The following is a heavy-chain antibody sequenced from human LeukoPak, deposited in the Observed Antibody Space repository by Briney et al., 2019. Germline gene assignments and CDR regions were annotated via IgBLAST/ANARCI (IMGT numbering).Heavy chain of an antibody. CDR3: AREQQWPRRHYDY. V-gene: IGHV1-2*02. CDR1: GYTFTGYY. J-gene: IGHJ4*02. Sequence: ASVKVSCKASGYTFTGYYMHWVRQAPGQGLEWMGWINPNSGGTNYAQKFQGRVTMTRDTSISTAYMELSRLRSDDTAVYYCAREQQWPRRHYDYWGQGTLVTVSS. CDR2: INPNSGGT. D-gene: IGHD6-19*01.